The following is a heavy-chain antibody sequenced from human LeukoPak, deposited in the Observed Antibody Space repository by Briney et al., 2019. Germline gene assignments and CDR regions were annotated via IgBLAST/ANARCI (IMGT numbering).Heavy chain of an antibody. CDR2: IYSGGST. J-gene: IGHJ4*02. V-gene: IGHV3-53*04. CDR1: GFIFSNAW. Sequence: GGSLTLSCAASGFIFSNAWMIWVRQAPGKGLEWVSVIYSGGSTYYADSVKGRFTISRHNSKNTLYLQMNSLRAEDTAVYYCARSDFWSGYYGFDYWGQGTLVTVSS. D-gene: IGHD3-3*01. CDR3: ARSDFWSGYYGFDY.